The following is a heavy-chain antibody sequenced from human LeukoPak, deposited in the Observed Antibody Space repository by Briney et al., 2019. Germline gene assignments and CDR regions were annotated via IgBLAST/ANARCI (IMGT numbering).Heavy chain of an antibody. D-gene: IGHD3-22*01. J-gene: IGHJ3*02. Sequence: ASVKASCKTSGGTFSSYAINWVRQAPGQGLEWMGGIIPIFGTANYAQKFQGRVTITADKSTSTAYMELSSLRSEDTAVYYCASPYYYDTSGYYYVVGAFDIWGQGTMVTVSS. CDR2: IIPIFGTA. CDR3: ASPYYYDTSGYYYVVGAFDI. V-gene: IGHV1-69*06. CDR1: GGTFSSYA.